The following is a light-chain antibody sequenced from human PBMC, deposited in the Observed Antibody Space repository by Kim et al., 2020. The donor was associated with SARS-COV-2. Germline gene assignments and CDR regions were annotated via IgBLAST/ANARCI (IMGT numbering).Light chain of an antibody. J-gene: IGKJ2*03. CDR2: KAS. V-gene: IGKV1-5*03. CDR1: QSISTW. CDR3: QQYKSDLYS. Sequence: SVGDRVTIPCRASQSISTWLAWYQQKPGKAPKLLIYKASNLEGGVPSRFSGSGSETEFTLTISSLQPDDFATYYCQQYKSDLYSFGEGTKLEI.